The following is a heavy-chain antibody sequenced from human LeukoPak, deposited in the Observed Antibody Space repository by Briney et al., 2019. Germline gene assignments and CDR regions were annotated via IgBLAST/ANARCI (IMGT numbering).Heavy chain of an antibody. CDR2: IYSGGRT. V-gene: IGHV3-53*01. Sequence: GGSLTHPFAACGFIVRNNDFCWVRQAPGKGLEWVSLIYSGGRTYYADSVKGRFTISRDNSKNTLYLQMNSLRGEDTAVYYCARGCFYDISYYCPFDYWGQGTLVTVSS. D-gene: IGHD3-10*01. CDR1: GFIVRNND. J-gene: IGHJ4*01. CDR3: ARGCFYDISYYCPFDY.